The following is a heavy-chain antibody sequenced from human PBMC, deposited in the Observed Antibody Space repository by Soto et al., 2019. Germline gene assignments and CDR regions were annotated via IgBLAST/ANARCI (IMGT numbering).Heavy chain of an antibody. D-gene: IGHD1-26*01. CDR2: ISTYNGNT. V-gene: IGHV1-18*01. CDR3: ARLYIVGTTMSYGMDV. CDR1: GYNFTRFG. Sequence: QAHLVQSGAEVKKPGASVQVSCKSSGYNFTRFGISWVRQAPGQGLDWMGWISTYNGNTNYAQRLQGRVTMTTDTSTNTAYMELRSLRSDDTAVYYCARLYIVGTTMSYGMDVWGQGTTVTVSS. J-gene: IGHJ6*02.